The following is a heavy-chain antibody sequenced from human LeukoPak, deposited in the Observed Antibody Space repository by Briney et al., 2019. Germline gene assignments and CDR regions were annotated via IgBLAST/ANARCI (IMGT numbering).Heavy chain of an antibody. CDR1: GFTFSSSA. V-gene: IGHV3-23*01. J-gene: IGHJ4*02. CDR2: IRNNGGYT. CDR3: AKQIGYCSDGSCYFPY. Sequence: GGSLRLSCAASGFTFSSSAMSWVRQAQGKGLEWGSAIRNNGGYTYYADSVQGRFTISRDNSKSTLCLQMNSLRAEDTAVYYCAKQIGYCSDGSCYFPYWGQGTLVTVSS. D-gene: IGHD2-15*01.